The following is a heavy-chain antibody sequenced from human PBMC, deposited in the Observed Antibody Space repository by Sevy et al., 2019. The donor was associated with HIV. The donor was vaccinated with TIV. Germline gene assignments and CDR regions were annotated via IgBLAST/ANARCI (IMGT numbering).Heavy chain of an antibody. CDR3: AKGDSTFYGMDV. D-gene: IGHD6-13*01. J-gene: IGHJ6*02. CDR2: ISGSGGST. Sequence: GGSLRLSCAASGFTFSTYTMNWVCQAPGKGLEWVSAISGSGGSTYYADSVKGRFTISRDKSKNTLYLQMNNLRAEDTAVYYCAKGDSTFYGMDVWGQGTTVTVSS. V-gene: IGHV3-23*01. CDR1: GFTFSTYT.